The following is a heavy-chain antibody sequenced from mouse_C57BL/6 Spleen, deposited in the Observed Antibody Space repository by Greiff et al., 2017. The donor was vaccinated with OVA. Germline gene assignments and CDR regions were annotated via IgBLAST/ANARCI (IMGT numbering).Heavy chain of an antibody. CDR2: IDPSDSYT. J-gene: IGHJ2*01. CDR1: GYTFTSYW. CDR3: ARGNYYGSSFFDY. Sequence: VQLQQPGAELVRPGTSVKLSCKASGYTFTSYWMHWVKQRPGQGLEWIGVIDPSDSYTNYNQKFKGKATLSVDTSSRAAYMQLSSLTSEDSAVYYCARGNYYGSSFFDYWGQGTTLTVSS. V-gene: IGHV1-59*01. D-gene: IGHD1-1*01.